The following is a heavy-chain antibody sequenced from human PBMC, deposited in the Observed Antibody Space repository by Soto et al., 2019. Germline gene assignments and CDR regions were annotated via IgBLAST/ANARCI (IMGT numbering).Heavy chain of an antibody. CDR3: AKDRGCGGDRYSEVYYYYYGMDV. Sequence: GGSLRLSCSASGFTFSCYGMHWVRQAPGKGLEWVAVISYDGSNKYYADSVKGRFTISRDNSKNTLYLQMNSLRAEDTAVYYCAKDRGCGGDRYSEVYYYYYGMDVWGQGTTVTVSS. J-gene: IGHJ6*02. D-gene: IGHD2-21*02. V-gene: IGHV3-30*18. CDR2: ISYDGSNK. CDR1: GFTFSCYG.